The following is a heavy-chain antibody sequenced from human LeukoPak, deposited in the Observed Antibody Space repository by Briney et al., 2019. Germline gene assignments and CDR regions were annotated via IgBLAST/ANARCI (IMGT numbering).Heavy chain of an antibody. CDR3: AKVVGSAWYDY. CDR1: GYTFTSYG. J-gene: IGHJ4*02. CDR2: ISVYNGNT. V-gene: IGHV1-18*01. Sequence: ASVKVSCKSSGYTFTSYGISWVRQAPGQGLEWMVWISVYNGNTNYAQKVKGRVTMTTDTSTSTAYMELGSLRSDDTAVYYCAKVVGSAWYDYWGQGTLVTVSS. D-gene: IGHD2-15*01.